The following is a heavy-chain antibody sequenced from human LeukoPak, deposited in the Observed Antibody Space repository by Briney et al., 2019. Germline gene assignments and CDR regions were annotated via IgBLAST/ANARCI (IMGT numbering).Heavy chain of an antibody. V-gene: IGHV4-59*01. CDR1: GRSISSYY. Sequence: SDPLTLICTVSGRSISSYYWSWIRQPPGEGLEGIGYIYYSGSTKYNPSLKRRVTISADASKIQVSLKLSSVTAADTAVYYCARDSSGYALSCDYWGQGTLVTVSS. CDR3: ARDSSGYALSCDY. CDR2: IYYSGST. D-gene: IGHD3-22*01. J-gene: IGHJ4*02.